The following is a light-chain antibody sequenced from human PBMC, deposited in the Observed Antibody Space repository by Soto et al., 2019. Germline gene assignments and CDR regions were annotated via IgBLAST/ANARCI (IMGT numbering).Light chain of an antibody. Sequence: DIQMTQSPSSLSASVGDRVTITCRASQSIKNYLNWYQQKPGKAPKLLIYAASSLQSGVPSRFSGSGYGTEFTLTISSLQPDDFASYYCQKLHNFPLTFGQGTRLEIK. CDR2: AAS. V-gene: IGKV1-39*01. J-gene: IGKJ5*01. CDR3: QKLHNFPLT. CDR1: QSIKNY.